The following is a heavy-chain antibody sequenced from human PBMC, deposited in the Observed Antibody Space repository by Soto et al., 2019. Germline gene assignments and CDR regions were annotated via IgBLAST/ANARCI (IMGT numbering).Heavy chain of an antibody. J-gene: IGHJ4*02. D-gene: IGHD5-12*01. Sequence: SETLSLTCAVYGGSFSGYYWSWIRQPPGKGLEWIGEINHSGSTNYNPSLKSRFTISVDTSKNQFALKLSSVTAADTAVYYCARGGKRGYSGYEEEATYYFDYWGQGTLVTVSS. CDR3: ARGGKRGYSGYEEEATYYFDY. V-gene: IGHV4-34*01. CDR1: GGSFSGYY. CDR2: INHSGST.